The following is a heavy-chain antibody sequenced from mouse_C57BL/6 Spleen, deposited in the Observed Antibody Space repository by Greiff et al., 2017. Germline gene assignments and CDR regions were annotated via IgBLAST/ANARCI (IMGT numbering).Heavy chain of an antibody. CDR2: INPRSGYT. V-gene: IGHV1-4*01. Sequence: VQLQQSGAELARPGASVKMSCKASGYTFTRYTLLWVKQRPGQGLEWIGYINPRSGYTKYNQKFKDKDTLTADKSSSPAYMKLGSLTSEDSAVYYCARGTDYYGDWGQGTTHTVAS. J-gene: IGHJ2*01. D-gene: IGHD3-3*01. CDR1: GYTFTRYT. CDR3: ARGTDYYGD.